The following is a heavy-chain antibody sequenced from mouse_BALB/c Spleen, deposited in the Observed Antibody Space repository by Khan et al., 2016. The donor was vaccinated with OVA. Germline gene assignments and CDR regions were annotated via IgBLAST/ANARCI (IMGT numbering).Heavy chain of an antibody. V-gene: IGHV5-6-3*01. D-gene: IGHD3-1*01. CDR1: GFSFSSYG. CDR3: ARDGANFYYFDY. J-gene: IGHJ2*01. CDR2: INSNGGST. Sequence: EVELVESGGGLVQPGGSLKLSCAASGFSFSSYGMSWVRQTPDKTLELVATINSNGGSTYYPDFVKGRFLISRDNAKNTLYLQMSSLKSEDTAMYYCARDGANFYYFDYWGPSTTLTVSS.